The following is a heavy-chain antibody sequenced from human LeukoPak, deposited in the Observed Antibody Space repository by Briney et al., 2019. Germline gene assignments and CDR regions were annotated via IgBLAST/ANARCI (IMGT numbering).Heavy chain of an antibody. V-gene: IGHV5-51*01. Sequence: GESLKISCKGSGYSFTSYWISWVRQMPGKGLEWMGIIYPGDSDTRYSPSFQGQVTISADKSISTAYLQWSSLKASDTAMYYCARMSLYYYGSGSYRYFDYWGQGTLVTVSS. J-gene: IGHJ4*02. CDR2: IYPGDSDT. CDR1: GYSFTSYW. D-gene: IGHD3-10*01. CDR3: ARMSLYYYGSGSYRYFDY.